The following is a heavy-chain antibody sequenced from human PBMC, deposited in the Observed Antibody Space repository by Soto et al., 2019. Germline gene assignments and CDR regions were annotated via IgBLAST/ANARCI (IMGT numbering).Heavy chain of an antibody. Sequence: GGSLRLSCAASGFTFSNYAMHWVRQAPGKGLEWVAVISYDGSNKYYADSVKGRFTISRDNSKNTLYLQMNSLRAEDTAVYYCARGRYYDFWSAYFTDYGMDVWVQGTTVPVSS. D-gene: IGHD3-3*01. V-gene: IGHV3-30-3*01. CDR3: ARGRYYDFWSAYFTDYGMDV. J-gene: IGHJ6*02. CDR2: ISYDGSNK. CDR1: GFTFSNYA.